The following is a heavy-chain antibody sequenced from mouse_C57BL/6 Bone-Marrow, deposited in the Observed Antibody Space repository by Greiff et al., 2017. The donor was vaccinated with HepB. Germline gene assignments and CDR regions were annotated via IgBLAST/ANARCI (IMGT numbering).Heavy chain of an antibody. V-gene: IGHV1-50*01. CDR2: IDPSDSYT. J-gene: IGHJ4*01. Sequence: VQLQQPGAELVKPGASVKLSCKASGYTFTSYWMQWVKQRPGQGLEWIGEIDPSDSYTNYNQKFKGKSTLTVDTSSSTAYMQLSSLTSEDSAVYYCERGVTACDLDDWGQGTTVTVSS. CDR1: GYTFTSYW. CDR3: ERGVTACDLDD. D-gene: IGHD2-1*01.